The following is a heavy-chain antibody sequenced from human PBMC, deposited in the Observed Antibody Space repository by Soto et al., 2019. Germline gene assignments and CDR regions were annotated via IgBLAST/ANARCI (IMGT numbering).Heavy chain of an antibody. CDR2: IYDSGTT. CDR1: GGSLGSYY. Sequence: QVQLQESGPGLVKPSETLSLTCSVAGGSLGSYYWGWIRQSPGKGLEWIAYIYDSGTTIYNPSLKSRATITVDTSNSHFSLNLTSVTAAGTAVYYCARGAMFWFDPWGQGTLVSVSS. CDR3: ARGAMFWFDP. V-gene: IGHV4-59*01. D-gene: IGHD3-10*02. J-gene: IGHJ5*02.